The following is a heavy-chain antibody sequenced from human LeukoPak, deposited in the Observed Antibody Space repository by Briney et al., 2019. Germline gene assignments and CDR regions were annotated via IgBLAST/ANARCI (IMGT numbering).Heavy chain of an antibody. Sequence: ASVKFYCKASGYTFHSYAMNCMRQAPGQGLEWMGWINTNTGNPTYAQGFTGRFVFSLDTSVSTAYLQISSLKAEDTAVYYCASGSYGVHWGQGTLVTVSS. CDR1: GYTFHSYA. CDR3: ASGSYGVH. V-gene: IGHV7-4-1*02. D-gene: IGHD1-26*01. J-gene: IGHJ4*02. CDR2: INTNTGNP.